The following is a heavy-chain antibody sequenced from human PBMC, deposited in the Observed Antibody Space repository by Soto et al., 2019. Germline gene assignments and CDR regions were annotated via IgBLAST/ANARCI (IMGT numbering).Heavy chain of an antibody. CDR2: VYYSGST. V-gene: IGHV4-39*01. CDR3: ARHPYSSGWYMTGGYFDY. D-gene: IGHD6-19*01. J-gene: IGHJ4*02. CDR1: GGSVSSSSYY. Sequence: SETLSLTCTVSGGSVSSSSYYWGWVRPPPGKGLEWIGSVYYSGSTYYNPSLESRVTISVDTSKNQFSLKLSSVTAADTAVYYCARHPYSSGWYMTGGYFDYWGQGTLVTVSS.